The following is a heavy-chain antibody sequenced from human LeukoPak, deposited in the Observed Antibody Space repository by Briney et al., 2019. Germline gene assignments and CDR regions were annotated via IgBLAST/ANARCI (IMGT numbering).Heavy chain of an antibody. D-gene: IGHD6-19*01. CDR3: AKTTTGYSSGRYPGWPVDY. CDR1: GFTFSSYA. J-gene: IGHJ4*02. CDR2: ISGSGGGT. V-gene: IGHV3-23*01. Sequence: PGGSLRLSCAASGFTFSSYAVSWVRQAPGKGLEWVSAISGSGGGTYYADSVKGRFTISRDNSKNTLYLQMHSLSTEDTAVYYCAKTTTGYSSGRYPGWPVDYWGQGTLVTVSS.